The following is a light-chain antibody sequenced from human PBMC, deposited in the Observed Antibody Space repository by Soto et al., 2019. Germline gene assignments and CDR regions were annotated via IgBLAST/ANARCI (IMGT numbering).Light chain of an antibody. CDR1: QSISSSY. V-gene: IGKV3-20*01. J-gene: IGKJ2*01. CDR3: QSRDT. CDR2: GTS. Sequence: VLTQSPGTLSLSPGERATLSCSASQSISSSYLAWYQQKPGQAPRLLIYGTSIRATGIPDRFSGSGAGPDFPLTISRLEPEDFAFYYCQSRDTFGQGPKLELK.